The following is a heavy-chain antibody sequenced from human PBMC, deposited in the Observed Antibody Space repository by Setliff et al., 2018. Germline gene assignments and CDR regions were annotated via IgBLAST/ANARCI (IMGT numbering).Heavy chain of an antibody. D-gene: IGHD3-10*01. Sequence: SETLSLTCTVSGGSISSGDYYWSWIRQPPGKGLEWIGYIYYSGSTYYNPSLKSRVTISVDTSKNQFSLKLSSVTAADTAVYYCARYYGSGPLNWFDPWGQGTLVTVSS. CDR3: ARYYGSGPLNWFDP. V-gene: IGHV4-30-4*08. CDR1: GGSISSGDYY. J-gene: IGHJ5*02. CDR2: IYYSGST.